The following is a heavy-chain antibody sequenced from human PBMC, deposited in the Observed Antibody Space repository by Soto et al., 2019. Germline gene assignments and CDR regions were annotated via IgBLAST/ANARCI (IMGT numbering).Heavy chain of an antibody. V-gene: IGHV4-4*02. CDR1: SGSIDNVYW. D-gene: IGHD3-16*01. Sequence: SETLSLTCAVSSGSIDNVYWWSWVRQSPGKGLEWIGETSHDGVTNYNPSLEGRVTISIDKSKNQFYLDLHMNSLRPEDTAMYYCVRDQDTFGKAVFDSWGQGTLVTVSS. CDR3: VRDQDTFGKAVFDS. CDR2: TSHDGVT. J-gene: IGHJ4*02.